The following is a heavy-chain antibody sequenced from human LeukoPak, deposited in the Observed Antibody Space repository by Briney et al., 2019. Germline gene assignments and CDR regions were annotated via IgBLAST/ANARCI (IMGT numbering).Heavy chain of an antibody. V-gene: IGHV3-11*01. D-gene: IGHD3-22*01. J-gene: IGHJ4*02. CDR2: FSSTVSTI. CDR3: ARDHYYDSSGYFLGY. Sequence: GRSLRLSCAASGFTFRDYYMSWIRQAPGKGQELISYFSSTVSTIYYADSVKGRFTIYRDGAKNSLYLQMNSLRAEDTAVYYCARDHYYDSSGYFLGYWGQGTLVTVSS. CDR1: GFTFRDYY.